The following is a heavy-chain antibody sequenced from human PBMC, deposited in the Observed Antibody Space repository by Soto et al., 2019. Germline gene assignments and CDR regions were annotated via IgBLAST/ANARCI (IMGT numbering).Heavy chain of an antibody. CDR1: GFTFSTYA. D-gene: IGHD1-26*01. V-gene: IGHV3-33*08. CDR2: IWFDGSNK. J-gene: IGHJ4*02. CDR3: ARDFAWGLRLADDTDY. Sequence: WGSLTLSCAASGFTFSTYAMHWVRQAPGKGLEWVAVIWFDGSNKYYPDSVKGRFTVSRDNSKSTLYLQMNSLRVEDTAVYYCARDFAWGLRLADDTDYGGLGSLVTSPQ.